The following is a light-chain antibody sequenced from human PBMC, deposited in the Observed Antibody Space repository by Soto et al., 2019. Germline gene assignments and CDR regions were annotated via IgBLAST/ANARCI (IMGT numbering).Light chain of an antibody. Sequence: DIQMTQSPSTLSASVRDRVTITCRASQNIDSLLAWYQQKPGNAPKVLIYDASSLESGVQSRFSGSGSGTEFSLNISSLQHDDFATYYCQQYRSYPWTFGQGTKVDIK. CDR1: QNIDSL. J-gene: IGKJ1*01. V-gene: IGKV1-5*01. CDR2: DAS. CDR3: QQYRSYPWT.